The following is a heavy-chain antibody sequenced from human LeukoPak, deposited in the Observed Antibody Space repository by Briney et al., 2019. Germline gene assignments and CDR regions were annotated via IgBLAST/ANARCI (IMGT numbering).Heavy chain of an antibody. CDR1: GFSVSTNY. Sequence: HPGGSLRLSCAASGFSVSTNYMSWVRQAPGKGLEWVSIIYSGGNTYYTDSVKGRFTISRDNSKNTLYLQMNSLRAEDTAVYYCARDSGSGWSLPRDDWGQGTLVTVSS. V-gene: IGHV3-53*01. CDR2: IYSGGNT. D-gene: IGHD6-19*01. J-gene: IGHJ4*02. CDR3: ARDSGSGWSLPRDD.